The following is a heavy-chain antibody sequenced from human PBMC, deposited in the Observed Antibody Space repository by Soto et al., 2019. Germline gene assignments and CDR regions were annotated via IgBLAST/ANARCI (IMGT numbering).Heavy chain of an antibody. CDR1: GYTFTAYY. V-gene: IGHV1-2*02. J-gene: IGHJ5*01. D-gene: IGHD3-10*01. CDR3: ARSSGSYSKWFDS. CDR2: TSPRTGGA. Sequence: ASLKVSCKPSGYTFTAYYMHWLRQAPGHGLEWLGWTSPRTGGAKYSHKFQGRVSMTRNTSITTAYMELTGLSTDDTAVYYCARSSGSYSKWFDSWGQGTLVTVSS.